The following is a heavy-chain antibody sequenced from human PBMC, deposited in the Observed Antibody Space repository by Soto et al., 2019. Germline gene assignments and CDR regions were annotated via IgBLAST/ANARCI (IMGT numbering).Heavy chain of an antibody. J-gene: IGHJ4*02. V-gene: IGHV3-23*01. Sequence: GGSLRLSCAASGFTFSSYAMSWVRQAPGKGLEWVSAISGSGGSTYYADSVKGRFTISRDNSKNTLYLQMNSLRAEDTAVYYCAKLRQPLIASYYYDSSGYYYWGQGTLVTVSS. CDR2: ISGSGGST. CDR3: AKLRQPLIASYYYDSSGYYY. CDR1: GFTFSSYA. D-gene: IGHD3-22*01.